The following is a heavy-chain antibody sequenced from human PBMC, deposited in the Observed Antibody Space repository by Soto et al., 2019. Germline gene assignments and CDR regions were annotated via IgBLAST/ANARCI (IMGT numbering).Heavy chain of an antibody. CDR1: GGSISSGGYY. Sequence: SETLSLTCTVSGGSISSGGYYWSWIRQHPGKGLEWIGYIYYSGSTNYNPSLKSRVTISVDTSKNQFSLKLSSVTAADTAVYYCARVSRITIFGVVPNWFDPWGQGTLVTVSS. V-gene: IGHV4-31*03. D-gene: IGHD3-3*01. CDR3: ARVSRITIFGVVPNWFDP. CDR2: IYYSGST. J-gene: IGHJ5*02.